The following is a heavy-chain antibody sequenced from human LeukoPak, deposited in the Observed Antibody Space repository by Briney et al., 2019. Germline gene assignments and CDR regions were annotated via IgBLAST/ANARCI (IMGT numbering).Heavy chain of an antibody. CDR3: ARSGSGSYYNWELIFDY. Sequence: PSQTLSLTCTVSGGSISSGSYYWSWIRQPAGKGLEWIGRIYTSGSTNYNPSLKSRVTISVDTSKNQFSLKLSSVTAADTAVYYCARSGSGSYYNWELIFDYWGQGTLVTVSS. D-gene: IGHD3-10*01. J-gene: IGHJ4*02. CDR2: IYTSGST. CDR1: GGSISSGSYY. V-gene: IGHV4-61*02.